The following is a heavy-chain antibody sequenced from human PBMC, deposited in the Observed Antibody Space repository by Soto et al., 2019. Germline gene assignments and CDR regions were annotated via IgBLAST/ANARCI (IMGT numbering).Heavy chain of an antibody. Sequence: SETLSLTCTVSGGSISSYYWSWIRQPPGKGLEWIGYIYYSGSTNYNPSLKSRVTISVDTSKNQFSLKLSSVTAADTAVYYCARHGGSYLAAFDIWGQGTMVTVSS. CDR2: IYYSGST. V-gene: IGHV4-59*08. CDR1: GGSISSYY. CDR3: ARHGGSYLAAFDI. J-gene: IGHJ3*02. D-gene: IGHD1-26*01.